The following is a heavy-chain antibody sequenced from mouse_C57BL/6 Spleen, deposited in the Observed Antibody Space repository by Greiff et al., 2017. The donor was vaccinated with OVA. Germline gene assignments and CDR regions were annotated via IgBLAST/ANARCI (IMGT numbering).Heavy chain of an antibody. CDR3: ARCPSGYYTYAMDY. CDR2: IRNKANGYTT. J-gene: IGHJ4*01. V-gene: IGHV7-3*01. CDR1: GFTFTDYY. D-gene: IGHD2-3*01. Sequence: EVKVVESGGGLVQPGGSLSLSCAASGFTFTDYYMSWVRQPPGKALEWLGFIRNKANGYTTEYSASVKGRFTISRDNSQSILYLQMEALRTEDSATYYCARCPSGYYTYAMDYWGQGTSVTVSS.